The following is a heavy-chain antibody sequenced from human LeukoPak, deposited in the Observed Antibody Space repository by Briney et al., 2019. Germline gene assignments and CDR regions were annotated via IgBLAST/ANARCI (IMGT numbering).Heavy chain of an antibody. Sequence: GGSLRLSCAASGFTFSSYWMSWVRQAPGKGLEWVANIKQDGSEKYYVDSVKCRFTISRDNAKNSLYLQMNSLRAEDTAVYYCAREGGEWGSGSYYRPRHFDYWGQGTLVTVSS. V-gene: IGHV3-7*01. CDR3: AREGGEWGSGSYYRPRHFDY. D-gene: IGHD3-10*01. J-gene: IGHJ4*02. CDR2: IKQDGSEK. CDR1: GFTFSSYW.